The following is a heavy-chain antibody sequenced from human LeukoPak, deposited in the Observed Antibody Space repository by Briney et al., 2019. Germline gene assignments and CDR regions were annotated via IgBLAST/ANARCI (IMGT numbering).Heavy chain of an antibody. Sequence: SETLSLTCTVSGGSISSYYWSWIRQPAGKGLEWIGRIYTSGSTNYNPSLKSRVTMSVDTSKNQFSLKLSSVTAADTAVYYCARDRLRWAAAGTSPLGYWGQGTLVTVSS. V-gene: IGHV4-4*07. CDR3: ARDRLRWAAAGTSPLGY. D-gene: IGHD6-13*01. CDR1: GGSISSYY. J-gene: IGHJ4*02. CDR2: IYTSGST.